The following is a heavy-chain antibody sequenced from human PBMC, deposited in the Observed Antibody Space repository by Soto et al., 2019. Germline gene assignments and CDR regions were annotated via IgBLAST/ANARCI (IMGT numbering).Heavy chain of an antibody. Sequence: SVKVSCKASGGTFSSYAISWVRQAPGQGLEWMGGIIPIFGTANYAQKFQGRVTITADESTSTAYMELRSLTSDDTAIYYCARDTYDTTGYPLDYWGQGTLVTVSS. J-gene: IGHJ4*02. CDR2: IIPIFGTA. D-gene: IGHD3-22*01. CDR3: ARDTYDTTGYPLDY. V-gene: IGHV1-69*13. CDR1: GGTFSSYA.